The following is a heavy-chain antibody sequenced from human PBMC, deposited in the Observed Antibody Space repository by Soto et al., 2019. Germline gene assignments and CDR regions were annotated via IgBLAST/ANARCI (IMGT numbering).Heavy chain of an antibody. CDR2: IYYSGST. J-gene: IGHJ4*02. V-gene: IGHV4-39*01. CDR1: GGSISSSSYY. D-gene: IGHD2-2*01. Sequence: SETLSLTCTVSGGSISSSSYYWGWIRQPPGKGLEWIGSIYYSGSTYYNPSLKSRVTISVDTSKNQFSLKLSSVTAADTAVYYCARHSFWVVPAAISGFDYWGQGTLVTVSS. CDR3: ARHSFWVVPAAISGFDY.